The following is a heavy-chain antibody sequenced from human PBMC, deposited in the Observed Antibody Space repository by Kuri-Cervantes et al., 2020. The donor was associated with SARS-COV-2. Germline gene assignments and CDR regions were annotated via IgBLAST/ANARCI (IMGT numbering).Heavy chain of an antibody. CDR1: GGTFSSYS. CDR2: IIPIFGTA. J-gene: IGHJ4*02. D-gene: IGHD6-19*01. Sequence: SVKVSCKASGGTFSSYSVNWVRQAPGQGLEWMGRIIPIFGTANYAQKFQGRVTITADESTSTAYMELSSLRSEDTAVYYCARDQTRSGWTFLFDYWGQGTLVTVSS. V-gene: IGHV1-69*13. CDR3: ARDQTRSGWTFLFDY.